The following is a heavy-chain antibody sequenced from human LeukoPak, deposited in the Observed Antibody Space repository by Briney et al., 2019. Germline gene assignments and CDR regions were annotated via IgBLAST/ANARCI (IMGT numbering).Heavy chain of an antibody. Sequence: SQTLSLTCTVSGGSISSGDYYWSWIRQPPGTGLEWIGYIYYSGSTYYNPSLKSRVTISVDTSKNQFSLKLSSVTAADTAVYYCARSVRARYSGSHFDYWGQGTLVTVSS. D-gene: IGHD1-26*01. CDR3: ARSVRARYSGSHFDY. V-gene: IGHV4-30-4*08. J-gene: IGHJ4*02. CDR2: IYYSGST. CDR1: GGSISSGDYY.